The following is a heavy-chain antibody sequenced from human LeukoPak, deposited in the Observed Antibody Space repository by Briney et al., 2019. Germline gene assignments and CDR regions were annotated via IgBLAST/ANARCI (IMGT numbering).Heavy chain of an antibody. J-gene: IGHJ4*02. D-gene: IGHD3-22*01. Sequence: GGSLRLSCAASGFTFSSYSMNWVRQAPGKGLEWVSSISGRSSYIYYADSVKGRFTISRDNAKNSLYLQMNSLRAEDTAVYYCARTRITMIVGLASRFDYWGQGTLVTVSS. CDR3: ARTRITMIVGLASRFDY. CDR2: ISGRSSYI. V-gene: IGHV3-21*01. CDR1: GFTFSSYS.